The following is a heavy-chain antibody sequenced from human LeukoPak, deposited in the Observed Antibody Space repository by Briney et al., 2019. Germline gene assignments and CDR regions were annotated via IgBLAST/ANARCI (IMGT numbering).Heavy chain of an antibody. Sequence: AETLSLTCTVSGGSISNYHWSWIRQPAGKGLEWIGQIHTSGSTNYNPPLKSRVTMSIDTPENQLSLTIRSVTAADTAVYYCARRDISSGWSFDYWGQGTLVTVSS. CDR1: GGSISNYH. CDR3: ARRDISSGWSFDY. V-gene: IGHV4-4*07. J-gene: IGHJ4*02. D-gene: IGHD6-19*01. CDR2: IHTSGST.